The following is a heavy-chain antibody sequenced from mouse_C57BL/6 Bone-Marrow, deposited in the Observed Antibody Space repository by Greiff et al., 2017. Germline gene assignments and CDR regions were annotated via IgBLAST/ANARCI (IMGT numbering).Heavy chain of an antibody. J-gene: IGHJ3*01. V-gene: IGHV3-6*01. CDR1: GYSITSGDY. CDR2: ISYDGSN. Sequence: EVKLMESGPGLVKPSQSLSLTCSVTGYSITSGDYWNWIRQFPGNKLEWMGYISYDGSNNYNPSLKNRISITRDTSKNQSFLTLNSVATEDTAAYYCARVGGFLFAYWGQGTLVTVAA. CDR3: ARVGGFLFAY.